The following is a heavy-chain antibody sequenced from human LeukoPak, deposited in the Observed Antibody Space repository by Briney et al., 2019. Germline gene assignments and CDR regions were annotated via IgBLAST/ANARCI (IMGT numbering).Heavy chain of an antibody. CDR2: IYYSGST. V-gene: IGHV4-39*02. CDR1: GGSISSSSYY. CDR3: ARDLTYYDFWSGYYSGGAIDY. D-gene: IGHD3-3*01. Sequence: SETLSLTCTVSGGSISSSSYYWGWIRQPPGKGLEWIGSIYYSGSTYYNPSLKSRVTISVDTSKNQFSLKLSSVTAADTAVYYCARDLTYYDFWSGYYSGGAIDYWGQGTLVTVSS. J-gene: IGHJ4*02.